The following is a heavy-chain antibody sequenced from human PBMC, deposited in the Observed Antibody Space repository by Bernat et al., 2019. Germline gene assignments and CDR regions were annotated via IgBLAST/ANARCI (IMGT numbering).Heavy chain of an antibody. CDR1: GFTFSNAW. V-gene: IGHV3-15*01. CDR2: IKSKTDGGTT. J-gene: IGHJ6*02. CDR3: ARDFGDEGHYYYYGMDV. Sequence: EVQLVESGGGLVKPGGSLRLSCAASGFTFSNAWMSWVRQAPGKGLEWVGRIKSKTDGGTTDYAAPVKGRFTISRDDSKNTLYLQMNSLRAEDTAVYYCARDFGDEGHYYYYGMDVWGQGTTVTVSS. D-gene: IGHD3-10*01.